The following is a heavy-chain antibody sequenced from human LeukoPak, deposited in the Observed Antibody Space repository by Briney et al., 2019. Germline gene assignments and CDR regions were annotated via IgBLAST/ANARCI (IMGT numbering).Heavy chain of an antibody. CDR1: GFTFSSYA. V-gene: IGHV3-23*01. Sequence: GGSLRLSSAASGFTFSSYAMSWVRQAPGKGLEWVSAISGSGGSTYYADSVKGRFTISRDNSKNTLYLQMNSLRAEDTAVYYCANMPYGDYIDYWGQGTLVTVSS. CDR3: ANMPYGDYIDY. J-gene: IGHJ4*02. D-gene: IGHD4-17*01. CDR2: ISGSGGST.